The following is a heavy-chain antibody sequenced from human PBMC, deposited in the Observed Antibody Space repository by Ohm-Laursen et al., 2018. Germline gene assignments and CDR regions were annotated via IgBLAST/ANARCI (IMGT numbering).Heavy chain of an antibody. D-gene: IGHD2-15*01. CDR1: GYTFTSYY. CDR2: INPNSGGT. J-gene: IGHJ4*02. V-gene: IGHV1-2*02. CDR3: ARGRVVVAARGPFDY. Sequence: ASVKVSCKASGYTFTSYYMHWVRQAPGQGLEWMGWINPNSGGTNYAQKFQGRVAMTRDTSISTAYMELSRLRSDDTAVYYCARGRVVVAARGPFDYWGQGTLVTVSS.